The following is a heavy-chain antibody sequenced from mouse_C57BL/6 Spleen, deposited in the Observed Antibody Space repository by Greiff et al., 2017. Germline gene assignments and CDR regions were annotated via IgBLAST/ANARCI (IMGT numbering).Heavy chain of an antibody. J-gene: IGHJ3*01. V-gene: IGHV1-26*01. Sequence: VQLQQSGPELVKPGASVKISCKASGYTFTDYYMNWVKQSHGKSLEWIGDINPNNGGTSYNQKFKGKATLTVDKSSSTAYMELRSLTSEDSAVYDCANYYGSSTGGFAYWGQGTLVTVSA. CDR3: ANYYGSSTGGFAY. D-gene: IGHD1-1*01. CDR1: GYTFTDYY. CDR2: INPNNGGT.